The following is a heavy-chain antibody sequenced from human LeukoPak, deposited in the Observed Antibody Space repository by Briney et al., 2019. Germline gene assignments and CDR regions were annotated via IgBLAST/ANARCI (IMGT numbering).Heavy chain of an antibody. J-gene: IGHJ4*02. Sequence: ASVKVSCKASGGTFSSYAISWVRQAPGQGLEWMGIINPSGGSTSYAQKFQGRVTMTRDTSRSTVYMELSSLRSEDTAVYYCATLTVAPGYWGQGTLVTVSS. V-gene: IGHV1-46*01. D-gene: IGHD1-14*01. CDR1: GGTFSSYA. CDR2: INPSGGST. CDR3: ATLTVAPGY.